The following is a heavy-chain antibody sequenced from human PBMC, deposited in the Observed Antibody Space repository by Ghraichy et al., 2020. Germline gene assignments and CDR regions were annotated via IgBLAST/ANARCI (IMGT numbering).Heavy chain of an antibody. V-gene: IGHV4-59*01. D-gene: IGHD3-10*01. J-gene: IGHJ4*02. CDR3: ARASRYYFASGGPDY. CDR1: GGSISSYY. Sequence: SETLSLTCTVSGGSISSYYWSWIRQPPGKGLEWIGYIYYSGSTNYNPSLKSRVTISLDTSKNQFSLNLSSVTAADTAVYYCARASRYYFASGGPDYWGQGTLVTVSS. CDR2: IYYSGST.